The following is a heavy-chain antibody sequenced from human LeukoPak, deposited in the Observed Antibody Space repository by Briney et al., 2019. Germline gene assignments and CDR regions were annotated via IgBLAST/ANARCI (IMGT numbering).Heavy chain of an antibody. J-gene: IGHJ4*02. CDR1: GGSISSYY. CDR3: ASTYYYDSSGYYAFDY. D-gene: IGHD3-22*01. V-gene: IGHV4-59*01. CDR2: IYYSGST. Sequence: SETLSLTCTVSGGSISSYYWSWIRQPPGKGLEWIGYIYYSGSTNYNPSLKGRVTISVDTSKNQFSLKLSSVTAADTAVYYCASTYYYDSSGYYAFDYWGQGTLVTVSS.